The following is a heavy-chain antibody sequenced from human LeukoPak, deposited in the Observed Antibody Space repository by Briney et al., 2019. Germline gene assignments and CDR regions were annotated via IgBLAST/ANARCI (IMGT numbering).Heavy chain of an antibody. Sequence: PSETLSLTCTVSGGSISSNSYYWGWIRQPPGKGLEWIGSIYYSGSTYYNPSLKSRVTISVDTSKNQFSLKLRSVTAADTAVYSCARNRYYYGSGNYGVPNWFDPWGQGTLVTVSS. V-gene: IGHV4-39*01. CDR2: IYYSGST. D-gene: IGHD3-10*01. CDR1: GGSISSNSYY. J-gene: IGHJ5*02. CDR3: ARNRYYYGSGNYGVPNWFDP.